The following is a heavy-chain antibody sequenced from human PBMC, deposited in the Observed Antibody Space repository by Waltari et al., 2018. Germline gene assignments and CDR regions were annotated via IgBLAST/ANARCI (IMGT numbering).Heavy chain of an antibody. CDR1: GFSLSNARMG. J-gene: IGHJ4*02. V-gene: IGHV2-26*01. CDR3: ARPRAVGAPFFDY. CDR2: IFANDEK. Sequence: QVTLKESGPVLVKPTETLTLTCTVSGFSLSNARMGVSSIRQPPGKALEWLAHIFANDEKSYSTSLKSRLTISKDTSKSQVVLTMTNMDPVDTATYYCARPRAVGAPFFDYWGQGTLVTVSS. D-gene: IGHD1-26*01.